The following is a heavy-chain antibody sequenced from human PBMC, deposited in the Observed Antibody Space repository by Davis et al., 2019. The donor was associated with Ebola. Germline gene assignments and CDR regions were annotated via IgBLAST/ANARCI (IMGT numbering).Heavy chain of an antibody. V-gene: IGHV1-2*02. CDR2: INPNSGGT. CDR1: GYTFTGYY. Sequence: ASVKVSCKASGYTFTGYYMHWVRQAPGQGLEWMGWINPNSGGTNYAQKFQGRVTVTRDTSISTAYMELSSLRSEDTAVYYCAKDRYYDNSPLYFESESWGQGTVVTVSS. J-gene: IGHJ4*02. CDR3: AKDRYYDNSPLYFESES. D-gene: IGHD3-22*01.